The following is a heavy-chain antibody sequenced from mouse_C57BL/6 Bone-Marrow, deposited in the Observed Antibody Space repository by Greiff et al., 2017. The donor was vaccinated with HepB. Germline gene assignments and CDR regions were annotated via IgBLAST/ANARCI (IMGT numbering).Heavy chain of an antibody. CDR1: GFTFSSYA. CDR2: ISDGGSYT. D-gene: IGHD2-1*01. J-gene: IGHJ3*01. Sequence: EVKLVESGGGLVKPGGSLKLSCAASGFTFSSYAMSWVRQTPEKRLEWVATISDGGSYTYYPDNVKGRFTISRDNAKNNLYLQMSHLKSEDTAMYYCARYYGNYPAWFAYWGQGTLVTVSA. V-gene: IGHV5-4*03. CDR3: ARYYGNYPAWFAY.